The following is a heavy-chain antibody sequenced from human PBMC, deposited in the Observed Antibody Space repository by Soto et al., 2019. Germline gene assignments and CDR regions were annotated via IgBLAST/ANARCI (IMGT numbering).Heavy chain of an antibody. J-gene: IGHJ4*02. CDR2: IYYSGST. V-gene: IGHV4-61*01. CDR3: ARDPGYGGVPYYLDY. CDR1: GGSVSSGSYY. Sequence: PSETLSLTCTVSGGSVSSGSYYWSWIRQPPGKGLEWIGYIYYSGSTNYNPSLKSRVTISVDTSKNQFSLKLSSVTAADTAVYYCARDPGYGGVPYYLDYRGQGTLVTVSS. D-gene: IGHD5-12*01.